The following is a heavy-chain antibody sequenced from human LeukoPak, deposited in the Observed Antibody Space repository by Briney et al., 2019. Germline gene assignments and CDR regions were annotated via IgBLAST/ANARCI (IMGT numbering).Heavy chain of an antibody. J-gene: IGHJ5*02. V-gene: IGHV4-59*12. D-gene: IGHD3-3*01. Sequence: PSETLSLTCTVSGGSISSYYWSWIRQPPGKGLEWIGYIYYSGSTYYNPSLKSRVTISVDTSKNQFSLKLSSVTAADTAVYYCARVITIFGVAAGRFDPWGQGTLVTVSS. CDR2: IYYSGST. CDR1: GGSISSYY. CDR3: ARVITIFGVAAGRFDP.